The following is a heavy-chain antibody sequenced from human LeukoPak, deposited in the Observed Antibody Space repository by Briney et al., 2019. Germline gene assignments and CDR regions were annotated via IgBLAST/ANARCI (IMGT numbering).Heavy chain of an antibody. CDR2: ISGSGDIT. V-gene: IGHV3-23*01. CDR3: AKDPPGAGPNFDC. Sequence: WVSAISGSGDITYYADSVKGRFTISRDNSKNTLYLQMNSLRADDTAIYYCAKDPPGAGPNFDCWGQGTLVTVSS. J-gene: IGHJ4*02.